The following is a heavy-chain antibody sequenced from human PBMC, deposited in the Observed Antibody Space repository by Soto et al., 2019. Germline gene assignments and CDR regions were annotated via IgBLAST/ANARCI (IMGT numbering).Heavy chain of an antibody. CDR1: GGSISSSNW. D-gene: IGHD4-17*01. Sequence: QVQLQESGPGLVKPSGTLSLTCAVSGGSISSSNWWSWLRQPPGKGLEWIGEIYHSGSTNYNPSLKSRVTISVDKSRNPFSLKLSSVTAADTAVYYCARVPYSSYGDYDYFDYWGQGTLVTVSS. CDR3: ARVPYSSYGDYDYFDY. V-gene: IGHV4-4*02. CDR2: IYHSGST. J-gene: IGHJ4*02.